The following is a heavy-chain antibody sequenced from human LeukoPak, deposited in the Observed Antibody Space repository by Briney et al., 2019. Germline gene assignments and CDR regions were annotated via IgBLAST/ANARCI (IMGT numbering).Heavy chain of an antibody. CDR1: GGSISSYY. V-gene: IGHV4-59*01. CDR3: ARSAHYYYDSASYVVAFDV. Sequence: SETLSLTCTVSGGSISSYYWSWIRQPPGKGLEWIGNIFYTGSTKYNPSLKSRVTISVDTSKNQFSLKLSSVTAADTAMYYCARSAHYYYDSASYVVAFDVWGQGTMVTVSS. D-gene: IGHD3-22*01. J-gene: IGHJ3*01. CDR2: IFYTGST.